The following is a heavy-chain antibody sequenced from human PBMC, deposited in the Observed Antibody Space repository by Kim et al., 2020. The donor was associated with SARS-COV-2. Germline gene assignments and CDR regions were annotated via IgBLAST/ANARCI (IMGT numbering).Heavy chain of an antibody. CDR2: IGWNGINL. CDR3: AKDLSITTFRVVIST. Sequence: GGSLRLSCAASGFTLGIYAMHGVRQAQGKGLQWVSGIGWNGINLAYADSVKGRFTISRDKANNSLYLQMNSLREEDAALYYCAKDLSITTFRVVISTWG. CDR1: GFTLGIYA. V-gene: IGHV3-9*01. D-gene: IGHD3-22*01. J-gene: IGHJ6*03.